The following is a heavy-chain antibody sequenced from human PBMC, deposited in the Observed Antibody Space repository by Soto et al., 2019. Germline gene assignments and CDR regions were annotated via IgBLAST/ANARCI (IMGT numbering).Heavy chain of an antibody. CDR1: GYSFTNYW. CDR3: ARRRGYYDSSGDPYYYGMDV. Sequence: PGESLKISCKGSGYSFTNYWIGWVRQKPGKGLEWMGTIFPGDSDTRYSPSFQGQVTISADRSTSTAYLQWSSLKASDTAMYYCARRRGYYDSSGDPYYYGMDVWGQGTTVTVSS. V-gene: IGHV5-51*01. D-gene: IGHD3-22*01. CDR2: IFPGDSDT. J-gene: IGHJ6*02.